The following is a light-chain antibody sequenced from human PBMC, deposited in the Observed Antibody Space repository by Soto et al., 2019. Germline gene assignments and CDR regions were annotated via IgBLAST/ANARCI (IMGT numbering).Light chain of an antibody. Sequence: QSALTQPASVSGSPGQSITISCTGTSSDVGGYNYVSWYQQHPGKAPKLIIYEVNKRPSGVPDRFSGSKSGDTASLTVSGLQAEDEADYYCYSYAGSHNVFGTGTKVTVL. CDR2: EVN. J-gene: IGLJ1*01. CDR3: YSYAGSHNV. V-gene: IGLV2-8*01. CDR1: SSDVGGYNY.